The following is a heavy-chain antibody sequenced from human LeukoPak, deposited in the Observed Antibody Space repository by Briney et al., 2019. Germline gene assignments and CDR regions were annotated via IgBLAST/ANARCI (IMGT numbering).Heavy chain of an antibody. D-gene: IGHD3-22*01. V-gene: IGHV3-30*02. CDR2: IRQAGRNK. CDR1: GFNFSSYG. J-gene: IGHJ4*02. CDR3: AKGGAKDYYDSSGGHYFDY. Sequence: PGGPLRLSCAAPGFNFSSYGMHWVRQAPGKGLEWVAFIRQAGRNKYYADSVKGRFTISRDNSKNTLYLQMNSLRAEDTAVYYCAKGGAKDYYDSSGGHYFDYWGQGTLVTVSS.